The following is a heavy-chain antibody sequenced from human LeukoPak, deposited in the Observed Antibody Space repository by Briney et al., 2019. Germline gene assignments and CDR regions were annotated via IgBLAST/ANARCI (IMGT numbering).Heavy chain of an antibody. CDR2: ISASGGST. CDR1: GFTFSSYW. D-gene: IGHD3-9*01. J-gene: IGHJ6*02. V-gene: IGHV3-23*01. Sequence: GGSLRLSCAASGFTFSSYWMSWVRQAPGKGLEWVSAISASGGSTYYADSVKGRFTISRDNSKNTLYLQMNSLRAEDTAVYYCAKGRNVLRYPYGMDVWGQGTTVTVSS. CDR3: AKGRNVLRYPYGMDV.